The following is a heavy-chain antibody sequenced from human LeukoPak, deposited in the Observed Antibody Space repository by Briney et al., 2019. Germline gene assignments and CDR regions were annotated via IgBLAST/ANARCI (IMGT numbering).Heavy chain of an antibody. CDR1: GGSISSYY. D-gene: IGHD3-22*01. Sequence: SQTLSLTCTVSGGSISSYYWSWIRQPPGKGLEWIGYIYYSGSTNYNPSLKSRVTISVDTSKNQFSLKLSSVTAADTAVYYCARILPYYYDSSGYLSSMYYFDYWGQGTLVTVSS. J-gene: IGHJ4*02. V-gene: IGHV4-59*01. CDR3: ARILPYYYDSSGYLSSMYYFDY. CDR2: IYYSGST.